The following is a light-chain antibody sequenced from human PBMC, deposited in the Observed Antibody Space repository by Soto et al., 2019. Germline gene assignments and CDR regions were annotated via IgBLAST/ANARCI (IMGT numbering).Light chain of an antibody. CDR1: QSVASDC. V-gene: IGKV3-20*01. CDR2: GAS. J-gene: IGKJ1*01. Sequence: EIVLTQSPGTLSLSPGERATLSCRASQSVASDCLAWYRQRPGQAPRLLIYGASTRATGTPDRISGSGSGTDFTLTISSLQPDDFATYYCQQYNSYSQTFGQGTKVDIK. CDR3: QQYNSYSQT.